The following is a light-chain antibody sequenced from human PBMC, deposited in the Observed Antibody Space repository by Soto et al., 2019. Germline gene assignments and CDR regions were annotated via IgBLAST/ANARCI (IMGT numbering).Light chain of an antibody. CDR1: SGSIASNY. V-gene: IGLV6-57*03. CDR2: EDN. CDR3: QSYDSSTAWV. J-gene: IGLJ3*02. Sequence: NFMLTQPHSVSESPGKTVTISCTRSSGSIASNYVQWYQQRPGSAPTTVIYEDNQRPSGVPDRFSGSTDSSSNSASLTISGLKTEDEADYYCQSYDSSTAWVFGGGTKLTVL.